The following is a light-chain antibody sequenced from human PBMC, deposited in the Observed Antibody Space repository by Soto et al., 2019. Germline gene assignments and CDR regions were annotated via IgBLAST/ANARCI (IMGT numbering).Light chain of an antibody. CDR3: QQYNNWPQT. V-gene: IGKV3-15*01. J-gene: IGKJ1*01. Sequence: EIVMTQSPATLAVSPGERAPLSCRASQSVSSNLAWYQQKPGQAPRLLIYGASTRATGIPARFSGSGSGTEFTLTISSLQSEDFAVYYCQQYNNWPQTFGQGTKV. CDR2: GAS. CDR1: QSVSSN.